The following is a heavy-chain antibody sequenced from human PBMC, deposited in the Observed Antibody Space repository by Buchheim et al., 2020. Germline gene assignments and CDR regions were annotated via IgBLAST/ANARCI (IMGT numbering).Heavy chain of an antibody. D-gene: IGHD3-10*01. J-gene: IGHJ6*02. CDR1: GFTFSSYA. CDR3: ARDLSGSGSYYYYGMDV. Sequence: QVQLVESGGGVVQPGRSLRLSCAASGFTFSSYAMHWVRQAPGKGLEWVAVISYDGSNKYYADSVKGRFTISRDNSKNTLSLQMNSLRAEDTAVYYCARDLSGSGSYYYYGMDVWGQGTT. CDR2: ISYDGSNK. V-gene: IGHV3-30-3*01.